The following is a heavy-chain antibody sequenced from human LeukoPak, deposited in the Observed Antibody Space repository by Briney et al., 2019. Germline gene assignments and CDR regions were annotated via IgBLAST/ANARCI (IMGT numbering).Heavy chain of an antibody. Sequence: GGSLRLSCAVSGITLSIYGMSWVRQAPGKGLEWVAGISDSGGRTNYADSVKGRFTISRDNPKNTLYLQMNSLRAEDTAVYFCAKRGVVIRVILVGFHKEAYYFDSWGQGALVTLSS. D-gene: IGHD3-22*01. CDR3: AKRGVVIRVILVGFHKEAYYFDS. V-gene: IGHV3-23*01. J-gene: IGHJ4*02. CDR1: GITLSIYG. CDR2: ISDSGGRT.